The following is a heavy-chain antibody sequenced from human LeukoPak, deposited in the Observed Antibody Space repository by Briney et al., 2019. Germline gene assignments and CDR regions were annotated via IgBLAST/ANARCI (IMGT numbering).Heavy chain of an antibody. D-gene: IGHD5-18*01. V-gene: IGHV4-38-2*01. CDR1: GYSISSGYY. J-gene: IGHJ4*02. CDR2: IYHSGST. CDR3: ARLGRYSYGLTGAIDY. Sequence: SETLSLTCAVSGYSISSGYYWGWIRQPPGKGLEWIGSIYHSGSTYYNPSLKSRVTISVDTSKNQFSLKLSSVTAADTAVYYCARLGRYSYGLTGAIDYWGQGTLVTVSS.